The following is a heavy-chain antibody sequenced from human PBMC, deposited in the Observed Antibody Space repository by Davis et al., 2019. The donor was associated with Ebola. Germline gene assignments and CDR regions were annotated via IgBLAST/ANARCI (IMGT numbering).Heavy chain of an antibody. CDR2: ISYSGST. J-gene: IGHJ4*02. D-gene: IGHD4-11*01. CDR1: AGSISSYY. V-gene: IGHV4-59*08. CDR3: ARGTVTTLGDY. Sequence: GSLRLSCTVSAGSISSYYWSWIRQPPGKGLEWIGYISYSGSTDYNPSLKSRVTISVDTSKNQFSLKLSSVTAADTAVYYCARGTVTTLGDYWGQGTLVTVSS.